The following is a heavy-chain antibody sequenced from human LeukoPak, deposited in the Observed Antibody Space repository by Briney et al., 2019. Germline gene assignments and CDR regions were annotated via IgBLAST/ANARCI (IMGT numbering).Heavy chain of an antibody. CDR1: GYSFPNSW. V-gene: IGHV5-51*01. CDR3: AGQYGRPFDY. J-gene: IGHJ4*02. D-gene: IGHD3-10*01. CDR2: IYPGDSDT. Sequence: GESLKISCKGSGYSFPNSWIGWVRQMPGKGLEWMGIIYPGDSDTRYSPAFQGQVTISADKSISTTYLQWSSLKATDTAMYYCAGQYGRPFDYWGQGTLVTVTS.